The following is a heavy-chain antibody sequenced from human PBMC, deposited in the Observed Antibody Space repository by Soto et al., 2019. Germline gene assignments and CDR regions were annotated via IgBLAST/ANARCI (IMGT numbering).Heavy chain of an antibody. D-gene: IGHD2-2*01. CDR1: GFTFSSYA. CDR3: AKDMYCSSTSCQGIDY. J-gene: IGHJ4*02. V-gene: IGHV3-23*01. Sequence: GGSLRLSCAASGFTFSSYAMSWVRQAPGKGLEWVSAISGSGGSTYYADSVKGRFTISRDNSKNTLYLQMNSLRAEDTAVYYCAKDMYCSSTSCQGIDYWGQGTLVTVSS. CDR2: ISGSGGST.